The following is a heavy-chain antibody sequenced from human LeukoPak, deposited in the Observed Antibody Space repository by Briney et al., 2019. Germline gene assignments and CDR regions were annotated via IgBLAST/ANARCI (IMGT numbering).Heavy chain of an antibody. J-gene: IGHJ4*02. V-gene: IGHV3-30*18. Sequence: GGSLRLSCAASGFTFSSYGMHWVRQAPGKGLEWVAVISYDGSNKYYADSVKGRFTISRDNSKNTLYLQMNSLRAEDTAVYYCAKDEPYSSGWYSGYYFDYWGQGTLVTVSS. D-gene: IGHD6-19*01. CDR2: ISYDGSNK. CDR1: GFTFSSYG. CDR3: AKDEPYSSGWYSGYYFDY.